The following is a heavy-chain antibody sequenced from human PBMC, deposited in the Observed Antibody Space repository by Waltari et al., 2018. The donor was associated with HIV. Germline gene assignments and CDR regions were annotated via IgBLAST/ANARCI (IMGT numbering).Heavy chain of an antibody. CDR3: AKGSELVPAAMSLDS. D-gene: IGHD2-2*01. V-gene: IGHV3-23*01. CDR1: GFTFNNYA. CDR2: ITGSGGNI. Sequence: EVQMLESGGGLVQPGGSLRLSCAASGFTFNNYAMTWVRQAPGKGLEWVSSITGSGGNIIRAGSVKGRFIIARDNSKNRLYLQMSSLRGEDTAVYYCAKGSELVPAAMSLDSWGQGTLVTVSS. J-gene: IGHJ4*02.